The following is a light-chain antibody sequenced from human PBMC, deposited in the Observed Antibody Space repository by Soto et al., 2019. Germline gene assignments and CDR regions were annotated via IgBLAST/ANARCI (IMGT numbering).Light chain of an antibody. CDR2: DVT. Sequence: QSALTQPRSVSGSPGQSVTISCTGTSSDVGAYNYVSWYQQYPGKAPKLLIFDVTERPSGIPDRFSGSKSDNTASLTISGLQTEDEADYYCCSYAGSSTYVFGTGTKVTVL. J-gene: IGLJ1*01. CDR3: CSYAGSSTYV. CDR1: SSDVGAYNY. V-gene: IGLV2-11*01.